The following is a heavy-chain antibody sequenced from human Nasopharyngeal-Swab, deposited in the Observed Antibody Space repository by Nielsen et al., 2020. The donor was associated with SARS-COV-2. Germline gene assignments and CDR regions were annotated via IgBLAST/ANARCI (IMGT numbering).Heavy chain of an antibody. CDR3: ARETYGDRSY. CDR2: ISSSSSYI. Sequence: GESLKISCAASGFTFSSYSMNWVRQAPGKGLEWVSSISSSSSYIYYADSVKGRFTISRDNAKNSLYLQMNSPRAEDTAVYYCARETYGDRSYWGQGTLVTVSS. V-gene: IGHV3-21*01. CDR1: GFTFSSYS. J-gene: IGHJ4*02. D-gene: IGHD4-17*01.